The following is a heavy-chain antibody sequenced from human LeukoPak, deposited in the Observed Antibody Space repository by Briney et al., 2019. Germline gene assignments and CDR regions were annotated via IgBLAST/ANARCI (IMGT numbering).Heavy chain of an antibody. CDR3: ARATVTIGFDY. J-gene: IGHJ4*02. CDR2: INHSGST. D-gene: IGHD4-17*01. V-gene: IGHV4-34*01. CDR1: GGSFSGYY. Sequence: PSETLSLTCAVYGGSFSGYYWSWIRQPPGKGLEWIGEINHSGSTNYNPSLKSRVTISVHTSKNQFSLKLSSVTAADTAVYYCARATVTIGFDYWGQGTLVTVSS.